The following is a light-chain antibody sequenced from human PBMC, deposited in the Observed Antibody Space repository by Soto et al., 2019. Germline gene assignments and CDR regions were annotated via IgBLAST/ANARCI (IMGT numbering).Light chain of an antibody. Sequence: QSALTQPASVSGSPGQSITISCTGTSSDIGRYNLVSWYHQHPGKPPKLLIYEATKRPSGVSNRFSGSKSGNTASLTISGLQAEDEADYYCSLYASTNTFMFGGGTKLTVL. J-gene: IGLJ3*02. CDR3: SLYASTNTFM. CDR2: EAT. V-gene: IGLV2-23*02. CDR1: SSDIGRYNL.